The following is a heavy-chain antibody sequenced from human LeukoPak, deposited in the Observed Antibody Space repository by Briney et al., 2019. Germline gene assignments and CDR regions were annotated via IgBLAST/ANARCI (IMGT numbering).Heavy chain of an antibody. D-gene: IGHD3-10*01. CDR3: AQLWFGELLSRPFNWFDP. V-gene: IGHV1-69*02. CDR1: GGTFSSYT. Sequence: ASVKVSCKASGGTFSSYTISWVRQAPGQGLEWMGRIIPLLGIANYAQKFQGRVTITADKSTSTAYMELSSLRSEDTAVYYCAQLWFGELLSRPFNWFDPWGQGTLVTVSS. CDR2: IIPLLGIA. J-gene: IGHJ5*02.